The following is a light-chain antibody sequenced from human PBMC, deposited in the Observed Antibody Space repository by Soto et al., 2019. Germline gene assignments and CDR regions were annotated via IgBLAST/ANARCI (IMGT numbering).Light chain of an antibody. CDR2: DAS. V-gene: IGKV3-11*01. J-gene: IGKJ1*01. CDR1: QSVSSY. Sequence: EIVLTQSPATLSLSPGERATLSCRASQSVSSYLAWYQQKPGQAPRLLIYDASNRATGIPARFSGSGSGTDFTLIITRLEPEDFAFYYCQQYGSSPWTFGQGTKVDIK. CDR3: QQYGSSPWT.